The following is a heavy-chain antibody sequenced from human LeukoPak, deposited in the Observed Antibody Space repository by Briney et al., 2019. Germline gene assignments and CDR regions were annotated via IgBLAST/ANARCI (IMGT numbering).Heavy chain of an antibody. Sequence: PSETLSLTCTVSGGSISSYYWSWIRQPPGKGLEWIGYIYYSGSTNYNPPLKSRVTISVDTSKNQFSLKLSSVTAADTAVYYCAREGILGPYNYFDYWGQGTLVTVSS. CDR1: GGSISSYY. J-gene: IGHJ4*02. CDR2: IYYSGST. V-gene: IGHV4-59*01. CDR3: AREGILGPYNYFDY. D-gene: IGHD2-2*02.